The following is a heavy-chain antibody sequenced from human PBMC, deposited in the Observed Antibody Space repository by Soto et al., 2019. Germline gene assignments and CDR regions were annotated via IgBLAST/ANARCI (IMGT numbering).Heavy chain of an antibody. D-gene: IGHD2-15*01. CDR2: IIPSFNTA. CDR3: ASGPFTLRWNYFDY. J-gene: IGHJ4*02. Sequence: QVLVVQSGAEVKKPGSSVKVSCKVSGGTFHLYAMSWVRQAPGQGLEWMGGIIPSFNTAKYAQKFQGRVTITADESTSTADMELSSLRSEHTAVYFCASGPFTLRWNYFDYWGQGPLVTVSS. V-gene: IGHV1-69*01. CDR1: GGTFHLYA.